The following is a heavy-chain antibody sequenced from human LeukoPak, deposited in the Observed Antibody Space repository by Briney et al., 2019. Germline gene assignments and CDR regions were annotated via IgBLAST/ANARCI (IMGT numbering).Heavy chain of an antibody. V-gene: IGHV3-30*02. D-gene: IGHD4-17*01. CDR1: GFTFSSYG. J-gene: IGHJ4*02. CDR2: IRYDGSNK. Sequence: SGGPLRLSCAASGFTFSSYGMHWVRQAPGKGLEWVAFIRYDGSNKYYADSVKGRFTISRDNSKNTLYLQMNSLRAEDTAVYYCARVRIPTVTTGVHYFDYWGQGTLVTLSS. CDR3: ARVRIPTVTTGVHYFDY.